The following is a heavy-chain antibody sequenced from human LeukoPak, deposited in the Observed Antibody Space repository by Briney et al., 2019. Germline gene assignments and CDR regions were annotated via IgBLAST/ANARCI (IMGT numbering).Heavy chain of an antibody. CDR3: ARDKAVAAHDAFDI. V-gene: IGHV4-59*01. Sequence: SETLSLTCTVSGGSISSYYWSWIRQPPGKGLEWIGYIYYSGSTNYNPSLKSRVTISVNTSKNQFSLKLSSVTAADTAVYCCARDKAVAAHDAFDIWGQGTMVTVSS. J-gene: IGHJ3*02. CDR2: IYYSGST. D-gene: IGHD6-19*01. CDR1: GGSISSYY.